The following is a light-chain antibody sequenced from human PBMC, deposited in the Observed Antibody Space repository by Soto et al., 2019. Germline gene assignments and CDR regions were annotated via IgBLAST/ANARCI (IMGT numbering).Light chain of an antibody. Sequence: EVVLTQSPATLSLSPGDRATLSCRASQSVNNFLAWYQQKPGQTPRLLIYDASKRATGIPGRFSGSGSGTDFTLTISRLEPEGSAVYYCQQYGSSPITFGQGTRLEIK. CDR3: QQYGSSPIT. J-gene: IGKJ5*01. CDR2: DAS. V-gene: IGKV3-20*01. CDR1: QSVNNF.